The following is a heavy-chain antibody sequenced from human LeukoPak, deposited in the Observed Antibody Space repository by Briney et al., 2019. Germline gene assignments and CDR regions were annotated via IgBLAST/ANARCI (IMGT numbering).Heavy chain of an antibody. CDR3: ARVRDYYGSGSYWFDP. V-gene: IGHV3-11*01. J-gene: IGHJ5*02. CDR1: GFSFGSYA. CDR2: ISSSGSTI. Sequence: PGGSLRLSCAASGFSFGSYALSWIRQAPGKGLEWVSYISSSGSTIYYADSVKGRFTISRDNAKNSLYLQMNSLRAEDTAVYYCARVRDYYGSGSYWFDPWGQGTLVTVSS. D-gene: IGHD3-10*01.